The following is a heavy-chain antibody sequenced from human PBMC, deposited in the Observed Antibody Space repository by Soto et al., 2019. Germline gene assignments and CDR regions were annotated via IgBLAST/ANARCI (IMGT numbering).Heavy chain of an antibody. V-gene: IGHV1-46*01. J-gene: IGHJ3*02. CDR3: ARDSLPTIAAAGTYAFDI. Sequence: ASGKVSCKASGYTFTSYYMHWVRQAPGQGLEWMGIINPSGGSTSYAQKFQGRVTMTRDTSTSTVYMELSSLRSEDTAVYYCARDSLPTIAAAGTYAFDIWGQGTMVTVSS. CDR2: INPSGGST. CDR1: GYTFTSYY. D-gene: IGHD6-13*01.